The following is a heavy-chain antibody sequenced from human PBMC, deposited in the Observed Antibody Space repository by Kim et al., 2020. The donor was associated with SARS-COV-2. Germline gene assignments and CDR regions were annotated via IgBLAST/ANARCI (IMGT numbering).Heavy chain of an antibody. CDR2: VYPGDSDT. J-gene: IGHJ4*02. Sequence: GESLKISCKGSGYRVTTYWIGWVRQMPGKGLEWIGIVYPGDSDTRYSPSFQGQVTISADKSISTAYLQWSSLKASDTAMYYCARQQQLTRHFDYWGQGTLVTVSS. V-gene: IGHV5-51*01. D-gene: IGHD6-13*01. CDR1: GYRVTTYW. CDR3: ARQQQLTRHFDY.